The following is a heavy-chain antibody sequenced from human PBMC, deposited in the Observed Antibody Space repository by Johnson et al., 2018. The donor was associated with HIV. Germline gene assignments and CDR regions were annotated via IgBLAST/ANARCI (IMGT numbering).Heavy chain of an antibody. Sequence: QLVESGGRLVQPGRSLRLSCAASGFSFDDYAMHWVRQVPGKGLEWVAGLTWNRGRKGYADSVKGRFNISRDNAKNSLYLQMNSLKPEDTALYYCTKGIVVGTPHDAFDIWGQGTMVTVSS. J-gene: IGHJ3*02. CDR3: TKGIVVGTPHDAFDI. V-gene: IGHV3-9*01. CDR2: LTWNRGRK. D-gene: IGHD2-21*01. CDR1: GFSFDDYA.